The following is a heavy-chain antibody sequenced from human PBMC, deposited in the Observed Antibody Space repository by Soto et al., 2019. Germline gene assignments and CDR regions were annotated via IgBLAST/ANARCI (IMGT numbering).Heavy chain of an antibody. Sequence: PSETLSLTCTVSGGSISSGGYCWSWIRQHPGKGLEWIGYIYYSGSTYYNPSLKSRVTISVDTSKNQFSLKLSSVTAADTAVYYCARDEGAYGMDVWGQGTTVTVSS. V-gene: IGHV4-31*03. CDR2: IYYSGST. J-gene: IGHJ6*02. CDR3: ARDEGAYGMDV. CDR1: GGSISSGGYC.